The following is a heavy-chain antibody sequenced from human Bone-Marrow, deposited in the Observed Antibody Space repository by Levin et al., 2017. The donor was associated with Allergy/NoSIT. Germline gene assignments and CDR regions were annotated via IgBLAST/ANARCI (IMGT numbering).Heavy chain of an antibody. Sequence: SSQTLSLPCAISGDSVSDNGAAWHWIRQSPSRGLEWLGRTYYRFSNWYNNYAVSVKSRITINPDTSKNHFSLQLNSVTPEDTAVYYCAREAFSAQNWFDPWGQGTLVTVSS. CDR1: GDSVSDNGAA. CDR3: AREAFSAQNWFDP. D-gene: IGHD3-3*02. V-gene: IGHV6-1*01. CDR2: TYYRFSNWYN. J-gene: IGHJ5*02.